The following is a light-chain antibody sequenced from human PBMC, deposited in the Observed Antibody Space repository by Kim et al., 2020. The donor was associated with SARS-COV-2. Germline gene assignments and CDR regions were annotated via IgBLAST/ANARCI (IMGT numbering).Light chain of an antibody. Sequence: GERVTMACSGSMSNVGKNYVKWCRQLPGTAPKLLIFGDNQRPSGVPERFSGSKASTSASLAISGLGSEDEADYYCAAWDDNRDGVAFGGGTQLTVL. J-gene: IGLJ2*01. CDR2: GDN. CDR3: AAWDDNRDGVA. V-gene: IGLV1-47*02. CDR1: MSNVGKNY.